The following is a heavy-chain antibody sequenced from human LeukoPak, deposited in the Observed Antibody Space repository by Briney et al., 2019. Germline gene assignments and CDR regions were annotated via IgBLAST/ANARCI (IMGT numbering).Heavy chain of an antibody. J-gene: IGHJ6*02. CDR2: IYYSGST. CDR1: GGSISSYY. Sequence: SETLSLTCTVSGGSISSYYWSWIRQPPGKGLEWIGYIYYSGSTNYNPSLKGRVTISVDTSKNQFSLKLSSVTAADTAVYYCARAIKNGMDVWGQGTTVTVSS. V-gene: IGHV4-59*01. CDR3: ARAIKNGMDV.